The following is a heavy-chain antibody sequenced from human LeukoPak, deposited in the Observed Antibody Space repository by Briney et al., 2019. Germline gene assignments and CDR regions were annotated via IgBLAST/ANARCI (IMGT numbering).Heavy chain of an antibody. CDR2: IYTSGST. Sequence: PSETLSLTCTVSGGSISSYCGSWIRQPDGKGLEWIGRIYTSGSTNYNPSLQNRVTMSIDTSKNQFSLKLSSVTAADTAVYYCARDRPPERARAGRLYYYYGMDVWGQGTTVTVSS. D-gene: IGHD1-14*01. CDR1: GGSISSYC. CDR3: ARDRPPERARAGRLYYYYGMDV. J-gene: IGHJ6*02. V-gene: IGHV4-4*07.